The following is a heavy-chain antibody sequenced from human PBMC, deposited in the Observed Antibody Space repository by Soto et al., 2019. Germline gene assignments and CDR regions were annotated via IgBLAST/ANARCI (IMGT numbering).Heavy chain of an antibody. CDR2: INQDGSGT. J-gene: IGHJ4*02. Sequence: GGSLRLSCIASEFTFIISFMGWGRHAPGKGLEWVANINQDGSGTYYVDSVKGRFTISRDNAKNSLYLQMNSLRAEDTAVYYCARYFRGSGRYFFDHWGQGTLVTVS. D-gene: IGHD6-19*01. V-gene: IGHV3-7*03. CDR3: ARYFRGSGRYFFDH. CDR1: EFTFIISF.